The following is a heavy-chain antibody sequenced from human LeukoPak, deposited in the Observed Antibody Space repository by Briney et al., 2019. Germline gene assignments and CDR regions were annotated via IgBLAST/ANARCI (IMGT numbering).Heavy chain of an antibody. V-gene: IGHV3-23*01. J-gene: IGHJ5*02. CDR1: GFSFDVHA. D-gene: IGHD3-16*01. CDR2: IGGPAET. Sequence: GGSLRLSCAASGFSFDVHAMTWVRQAPGKGPEWVATIGGPAETFYADSVGGRFTISRDNSRYTLYLQMSRLRAEDSALYYCAKDWTSHNGVYDCLDLWGQGTQVTVSS. CDR3: AKDWTSHNGVYDCLDL.